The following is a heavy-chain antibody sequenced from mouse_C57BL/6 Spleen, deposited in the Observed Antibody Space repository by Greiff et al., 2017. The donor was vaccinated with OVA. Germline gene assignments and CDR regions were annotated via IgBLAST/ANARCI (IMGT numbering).Heavy chain of an antibody. Sequence: EVQRVESGGDLVKPGGSLKLSCAASGFTFSSYGISWVRQTPDKRLEWVATISSGGSYTYYPDSVKGRFTISRDNAKNTLYLQMSSLKSEDTAMYYCARLEGSLLLKYFDVWGTGTTVTVSS. V-gene: IGHV5-6*01. D-gene: IGHD1-1*01. CDR2: ISSGGSYT. J-gene: IGHJ1*03. CDR1: GFTFSSYG. CDR3: ARLEGSLLLKYFDV.